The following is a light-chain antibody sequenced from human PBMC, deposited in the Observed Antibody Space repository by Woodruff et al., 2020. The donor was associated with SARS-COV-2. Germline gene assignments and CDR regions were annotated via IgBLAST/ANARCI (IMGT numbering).Light chain of an antibody. CDR1: T. CDR3: CSYAGSYTLGV. J-gene: IGLJ3*02. CDR2: LNN. Sequence: TVNWYHHLPGTAPKLLIYLNNQRPSGVPDRFSGSKSGTSASLTISGLQAEDEADYYCCSYAGSYTLGVFGGGTKLT. V-gene: IGLV1-44*01.